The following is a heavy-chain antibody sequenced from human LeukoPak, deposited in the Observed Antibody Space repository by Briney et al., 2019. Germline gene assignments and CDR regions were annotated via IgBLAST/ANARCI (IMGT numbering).Heavy chain of an antibody. V-gene: IGHV4-61*08. D-gene: IGHD3-10*01. CDR2: IYYSGST. Sequence: SQTLSLTCTVSGGSISSGDYYWSWIRQPPGKGLEWIGYIYYSGSTNYNPSLKSRVTISVDTSKNQFSLKLSSVTAADTAVYYCASTMVRGVISYWGQGTLVTVSS. J-gene: IGHJ4*02. CDR1: GGSISSGDYY. CDR3: ASTMVRGVISY.